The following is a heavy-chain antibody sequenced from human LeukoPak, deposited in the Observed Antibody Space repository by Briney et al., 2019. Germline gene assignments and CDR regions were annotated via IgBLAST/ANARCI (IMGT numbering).Heavy chain of an antibody. Sequence: SETLSLTCTVSGGSISSYYWSWIRQPPGKGLEWIGYISYSGSTNYNPSLKSRVTTSVDTSKNQFSLKLNSVTAADTAVYYCAREDKDDYGDYGSGYWGQGTLVTVSS. V-gene: IGHV4-59*08. J-gene: IGHJ4*02. CDR3: AREDKDDYGDYGSGY. D-gene: IGHD4-17*01. CDR1: GGSISSYY. CDR2: ISYSGST.